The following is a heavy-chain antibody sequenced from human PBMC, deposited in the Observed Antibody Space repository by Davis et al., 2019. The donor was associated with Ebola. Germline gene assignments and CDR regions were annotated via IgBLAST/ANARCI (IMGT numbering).Heavy chain of an antibody. CDR1: GFTFSDYD. Sequence: GGSLRLSCAASGFTFSDYDMHWVRHIPGKSLEWLSGIGAAGDTYYAGSVKGRFTISRENAQNSAYLQMNSLTAGDTAVYYCVRTYRGVVEGVVGYYYYGMDVWGQGTTVIVSS. CDR2: IGAAGDT. D-gene: IGHD3-22*01. V-gene: IGHV3-13*01. CDR3: VRTYRGVVEGVVGYYYYGMDV. J-gene: IGHJ6*02.